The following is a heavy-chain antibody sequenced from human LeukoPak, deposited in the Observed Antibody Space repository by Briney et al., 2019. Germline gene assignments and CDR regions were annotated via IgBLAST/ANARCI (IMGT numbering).Heavy chain of an antibody. CDR3: ATNWRGYCSSTSCSGWYYYGMDV. D-gene: IGHD2-2*01. Sequence: PSETLSLTCTVSGGSISSYYWSWIRQPPGKGLEWIGYIYYSGSTNYNPSLKSRVTISVDTSKNQFSLKLSSVTAADTAVYYCATNWRGYCSSTSCSGWYYYGMDVWGQGTTVTVSS. CDR2: IYYSGST. CDR1: GGSISSYY. J-gene: IGHJ6*02. V-gene: IGHV4-59*12.